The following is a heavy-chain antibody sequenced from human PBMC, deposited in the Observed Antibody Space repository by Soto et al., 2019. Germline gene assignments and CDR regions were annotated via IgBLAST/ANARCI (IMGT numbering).Heavy chain of an antibody. Sequence: QVQLVQSGTEARKPGSSVKVSCETSGGNFNNYGFNWVRQVPGQRLEWMGGIIPMFGIVTVGQIFQPRVAFTADHCTGKAYVEVTRLRPGETAGYYCAGEVGGTGLQFWGQGTLVIVSP. CDR2: IIPMFGIV. J-gene: IGHJ4*02. CDR3: AGEVGGTGLQF. D-gene: IGHD3-9*01. CDR1: GGNFNNYG. V-gene: IGHV1-69*12.